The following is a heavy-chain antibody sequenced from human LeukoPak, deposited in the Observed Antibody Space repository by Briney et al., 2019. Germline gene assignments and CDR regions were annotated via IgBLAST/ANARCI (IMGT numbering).Heavy chain of an antibody. Sequence: NPGGSLRLSCAASGFTFGDYAMSWFRQAPGKGLEWVGFIRSKAFGGTTEHAASVKGRFTISRDDSKNTLYLQMNSLKTEDTAVYYCTTAGYSYGIVDYWGQGTLVTVSS. CDR3: TTAGYSYGIVDY. CDR2: IRSKAFGGTT. CDR1: GFTFGDYA. V-gene: IGHV3-49*05. D-gene: IGHD5-18*01. J-gene: IGHJ4*02.